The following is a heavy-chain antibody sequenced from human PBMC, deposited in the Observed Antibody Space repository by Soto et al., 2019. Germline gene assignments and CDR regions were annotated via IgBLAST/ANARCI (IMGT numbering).Heavy chain of an antibody. J-gene: IGHJ6*02. CDR3: ATMAVHTFYYYAMDV. CDR1: GYSIRSSDW. V-gene: IGHV4-28*01. Sequence: SETLSLTCAVYGYSIRSSDWWGWIRQPPGKGLEWIGYITHGGSTNYNPSLKRRVTMSVDPSKNQFSLNLTSVTAVDTAVYYSATMAVHTFYYYAMDVWGQGTTVTVSS. D-gene: IGHD6-19*01. CDR2: ITHGGST.